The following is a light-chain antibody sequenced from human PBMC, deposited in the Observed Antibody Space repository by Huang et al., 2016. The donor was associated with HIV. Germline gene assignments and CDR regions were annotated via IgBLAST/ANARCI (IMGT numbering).Light chain of an antibody. V-gene: IGKV1-NL1*01. J-gene: IGKJ1*01. Sequence: DIQMTQSPSSLSASVGDRVTITCRASQDIRISLAWYQQKPGKATNLLLSDTSKLETGVPARFSGSGSGTDYTLTISSLQPEDYATYYCQQYYNTPRTFGQGTKVEIK. CDR2: DTS. CDR3: QQYYNTPRT. CDR1: QDIRIS.